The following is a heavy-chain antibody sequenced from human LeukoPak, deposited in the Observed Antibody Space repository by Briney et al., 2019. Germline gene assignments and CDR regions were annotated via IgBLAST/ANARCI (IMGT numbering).Heavy chain of an antibody. V-gene: IGHV1-8*02. CDR2: MNPDSGNT. J-gene: IGHJ4*02. CDR1: GYTFTSYD. Sequence: GASVKVSCKASGYTFTSYDINWVRQAPGQGLEWMGWMNPDSGNTGYAQKFQGRVTMTRDISISTAYMELSSLTPEDTAVYYCARERDSWDLLNWGGQGTLVTVSS. CDR3: ARERDSWDLLNW. D-gene: IGHD1-26*01.